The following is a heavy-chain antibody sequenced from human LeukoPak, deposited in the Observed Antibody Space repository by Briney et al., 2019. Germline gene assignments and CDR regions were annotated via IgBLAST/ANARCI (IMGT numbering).Heavy chain of an antibody. CDR2: ISYDGSNK. J-gene: IGHJ5*02. D-gene: IGHD5-12*01. Sequence: GGSLRLSCAAAGFTFSSYAMHWARQAPGKGLEWVAIISYDGSNKYYADSVKGRFTISRDNSKNTLYLQMNSLRAEDTAVYYCARDAGNSGYGCDLWGQGTLVTVSS. V-gene: IGHV3-30*04. CDR1: GFTFSSYA. CDR3: ARDAGNSGYGCDL.